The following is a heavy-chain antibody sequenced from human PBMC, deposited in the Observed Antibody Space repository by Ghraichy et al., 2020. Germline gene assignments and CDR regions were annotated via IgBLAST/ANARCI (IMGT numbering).Heavy chain of an antibody. CDR3: ARAGESTWHNYGLDV. V-gene: IGHV1-18*01. Sequence: ASVKVSCKASGYTFTGYGITWVRQAPGQGLEWMGWIGAYSDNTNYARKLQGRVTMITDTSTTTAYMELRTLRSDDTAVYYCARAGESTWHNYGLDVWGQGTTVTVSS. CDR1: GYTFTGYG. J-gene: IGHJ6*02. CDR2: IGAYSDNT. D-gene: IGHD2/OR15-2a*01.